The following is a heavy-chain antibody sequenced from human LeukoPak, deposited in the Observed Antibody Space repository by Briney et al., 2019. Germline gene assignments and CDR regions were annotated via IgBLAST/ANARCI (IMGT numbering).Heavy chain of an antibody. CDR3: ARGGVGAIVDY. J-gene: IGHJ4*02. V-gene: IGHV4-59*01. CDR1: GGSISNCY. CDR2: IYYSGSN. D-gene: IGHD1-26*01. Sequence: SETLSLTCTVSGGSISNCYWSWIRHPQGQGQEWIGCIYYSGSNYNNPSLKSRVTISLDTSRNQFSLKLSSVTAADRAVYYCARGGVGAIVDYWGQGTKVSVSS.